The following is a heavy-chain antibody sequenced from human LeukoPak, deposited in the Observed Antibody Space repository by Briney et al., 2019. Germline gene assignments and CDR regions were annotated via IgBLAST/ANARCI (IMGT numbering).Heavy chain of an antibody. CDR1: GFTFSRNV. D-gene: IGHD3-10*01. CDR3: ANGGGVYGWGGEYYFDY. V-gene: IGHV3-23*01. CDR2: VSASGGST. J-gene: IGHJ4*02. Sequence: GGSLRLSCAASGFTFSRNVMSWVRQAPGKGLEWVSVVSASGGSTDYADSVKGRFTISRDNSKNTLYLQMNSLRAEDPAVYYCANGGGVYGWGGEYYFDYWGQGTLVTVSS.